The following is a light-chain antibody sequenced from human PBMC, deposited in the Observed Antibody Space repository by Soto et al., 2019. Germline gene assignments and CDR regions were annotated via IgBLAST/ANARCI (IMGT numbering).Light chain of an antibody. J-gene: IGKJ5*01. Sequence: EIVLRQSPGTLTLSPGERATLSCRASQSVSISYLAWYQQKPGQAPRLLIYGASNMATGIPDRFSGSGSGTDFTLTISRLEPEDFAVYYCQQYGGSPITFGQGTRLAIK. CDR1: QSVSISY. CDR2: GAS. CDR3: QQYGGSPIT. V-gene: IGKV3-20*01.